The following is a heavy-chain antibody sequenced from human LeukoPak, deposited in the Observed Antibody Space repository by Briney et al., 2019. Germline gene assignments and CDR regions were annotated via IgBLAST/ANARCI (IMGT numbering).Heavy chain of an antibody. CDR2: ISGYNGNT. J-gene: IGHJ6*03. V-gene: IGHV1-18*01. CDR1: GYTFTSYG. CDR3: ARDRRYSSGWYLRDYYYYYMDV. D-gene: IGHD6-19*01. Sequence: ASVKVSCKASGYTFTSYGISWVRQAPGQGLEWMGWISGYNGNTNYAQKLQGRVTMTTDTSTSTAYMELRSLRSDDTAVYYCARDRRYSSGWYLRDYYYYYMDVWGKGTTVTDSS.